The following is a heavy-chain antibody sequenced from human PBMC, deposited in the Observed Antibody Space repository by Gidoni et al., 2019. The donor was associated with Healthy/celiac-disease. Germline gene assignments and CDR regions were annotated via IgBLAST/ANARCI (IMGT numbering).Heavy chain of an antibody. CDR1: GGSLRSRSYY. D-gene: IGHD3-22*01. CDR3: ARDTPYDSSGYYGYYGMDV. Sequence: QVQLPESGPGLVTPSQTLSLTCTVSGGSLRSRSYYWSWIRQPAGKGLEWIGRIYTSGSTNYNPSLKSRVTMSVDTSKNQFSLKLSSVTAADTAVYYCARDTPYDSSGYYGYYGMDVWGQGTTVTVSS. V-gene: IGHV4-61*02. CDR2: IYTSGST. J-gene: IGHJ6*02.